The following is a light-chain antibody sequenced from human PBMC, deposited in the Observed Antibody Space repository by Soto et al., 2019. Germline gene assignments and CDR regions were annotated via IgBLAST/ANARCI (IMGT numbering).Light chain of an antibody. Sequence: EIVLTQSPATLSLSPGERATLSCRASQSVSSYLAWYQQKPGQAPRLLIYDASNRATGIPARFSGSGSGTDFTLTISSLEPEDFAVYYCQQRRKWTWTLGQGTKVEIK. J-gene: IGKJ1*01. V-gene: IGKV3-11*01. CDR1: QSVSSY. CDR3: QQRRKWTWT. CDR2: DAS.